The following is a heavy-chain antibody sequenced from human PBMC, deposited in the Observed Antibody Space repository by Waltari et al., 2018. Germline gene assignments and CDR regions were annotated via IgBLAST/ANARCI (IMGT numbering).Heavy chain of an antibody. J-gene: IGHJ6*02. CDR1: GGSISSSNW. V-gene: IGHV4-4*02. CDR3: ARDVRGGYDYMDYGMDV. Sequence: QVQLQESGPGLVKPSGTLSLTCAVSGGSISSSNWWSWVRQPPGKGLEWIGEIYHSGSTNYNPSLKGRVTISVDKSKNQFSLKLSSVTAADTAVYYCARDVRGGYDYMDYGMDVWGQGTTVTVSS. D-gene: IGHD5-12*01. CDR2: IYHSGST.